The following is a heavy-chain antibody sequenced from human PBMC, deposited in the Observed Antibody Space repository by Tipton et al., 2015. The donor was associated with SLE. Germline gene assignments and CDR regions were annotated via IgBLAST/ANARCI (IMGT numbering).Heavy chain of an antibody. CDR2: INHSGST. CDR1: GGSISGYY. CDR3: AGRYCSSTSCQRIFDI. J-gene: IGHJ3*02. Sequence: LRLSCTVSGGSISGYYWSWIRQPPGKGLEWIGEINHSGSTNYNPSLKSRVTISVDTSKNQFSLKLSSVTAADTAVYYCAGRYCSSTSCQRIFDIWGQGTMVTVSS. V-gene: IGHV4-34*01. D-gene: IGHD2-2*01.